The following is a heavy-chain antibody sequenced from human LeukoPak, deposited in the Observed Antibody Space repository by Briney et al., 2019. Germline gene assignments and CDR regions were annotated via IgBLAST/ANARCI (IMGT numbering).Heavy chain of an antibody. CDR3: ARNAVVVGSAFDI. D-gene: IGHD2-15*01. CDR1: GYTFTGYY. V-gene: IGHV1-46*01. Sequence: GASVKVSCKASGYTFTGYYMHWVRQAPGQGLEWMGIINPSGGSTSYAQKFQGRVTMTRDTSTSTVYMELSSLRSEDTAVYYCARNAVVVGSAFDIWGQGTMVTVSS. J-gene: IGHJ3*02. CDR2: INPSGGST.